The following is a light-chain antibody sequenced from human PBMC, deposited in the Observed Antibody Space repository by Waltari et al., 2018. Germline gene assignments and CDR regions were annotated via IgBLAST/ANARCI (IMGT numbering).Light chain of an antibody. CDR3: QVWDYIQGV. CDR2: YDS. CDR1: KLGRKS. Sequence: SYVLTQPPSVSVAPGQTARITCGGNKLGRKSVHWYQQKAGQAPVLVIHYDSGRTTGIPERFSGSTSGDTATLSISRVEAGDEADYFCQVWDYIQGVFGGGTKLTVL. J-gene: IGLJ3*02. V-gene: IGLV3-21*04.